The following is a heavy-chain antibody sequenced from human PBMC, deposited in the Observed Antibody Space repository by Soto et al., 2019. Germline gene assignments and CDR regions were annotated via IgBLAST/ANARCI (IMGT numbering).Heavy chain of an antibody. CDR3: ARDSQFSTSWQKFDY. CDR2: VNTYNGNP. Sequence: QVQLVQSGVEVKQPGASVKVSCQASGYTFTSYGINWLRQAPGQGPEWMGWVNTYNGNPNYAQTLQGRVTMTTDTSTSTAYMELRSLRSDDTAVYYCARDSQFSTSWQKFDYWGQGTLVTVSS. V-gene: IGHV1-18*01. D-gene: IGHD2-2*01. CDR1: GYTFTSYG. J-gene: IGHJ4*02.